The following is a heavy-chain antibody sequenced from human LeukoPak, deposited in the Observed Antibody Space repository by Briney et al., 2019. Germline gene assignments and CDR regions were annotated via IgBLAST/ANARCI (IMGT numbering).Heavy chain of an antibody. CDR3: ARGDNHDFWSSYLYYFDY. CDR2: IKQDGSEK. V-gene: IGHV3-7*03. CDR1: GFTFSSYW. Sequence: GGSLRLSCAASGFTFSSYWMSWVRQAPGKGLEWVANIKQDGSEKYYVDSVKGRFTISRDNAKNSLYLQMNSLRAEDTAVYYCARGDNHDFWSSYLYYFDYWGQGTLVTVSS. J-gene: IGHJ4*02. D-gene: IGHD3-3*01.